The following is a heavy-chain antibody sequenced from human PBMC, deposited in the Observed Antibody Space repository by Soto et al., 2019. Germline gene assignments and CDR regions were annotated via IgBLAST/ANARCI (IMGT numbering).Heavy chain of an antibody. D-gene: IGHD2-2*03. Sequence: DVQLVESGGGLVKPGGSLRLSCAASGFNFNTYTMTWVRQAPGKGLEWVSYISGSSETIYYAYSVKGRFTISRDNAKNSLYLQMNSLRDEETAVYYCATGYCRSDNCHFTHWGQGTLVTVSS. CDR1: GFNFNTYT. CDR3: ATGYCRSDNCHFTH. J-gene: IGHJ4*02. CDR2: ISGSSETI. V-gene: IGHV3-48*02.